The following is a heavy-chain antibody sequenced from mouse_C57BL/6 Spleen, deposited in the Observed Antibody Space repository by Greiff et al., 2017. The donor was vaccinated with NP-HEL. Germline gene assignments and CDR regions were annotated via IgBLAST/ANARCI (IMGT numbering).Heavy chain of an antibody. Sequence: EVKLVESGGGLVQSGRSLRLSCATSGFTFSDFYMEWVRQAPGKGLEWIAASRNKANDYTTEYSASVKGRFIVSRDTSQSILYLQMNALRAEDTAMYYCARDARGYYGSSRHWYFDVWGTGTTVTVSS. V-gene: IGHV7-1*01. CDR3: ARDARGYYGSSRHWYFDV. CDR2: SRNKANDYTT. D-gene: IGHD1-1*01. J-gene: IGHJ1*03. CDR1: GFTFSDFY.